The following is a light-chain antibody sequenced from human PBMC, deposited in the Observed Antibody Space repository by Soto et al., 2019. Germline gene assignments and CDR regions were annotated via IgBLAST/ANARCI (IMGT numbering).Light chain of an antibody. CDR3: HSYDRSLSGYV. V-gene: IGLV1-40*01. J-gene: IGLJ1*01. Sequence: QSVLTQPRSVSGAPGQRVTISCTGSSSKIGAGYHVNWYQQLPGTAPKLLIHGNSNRPSGVPDRFSGSKSGTSASLAITGLQAEDEADYYCHSYDRSLSGYVLGTGTKVTVL. CDR1: SSKIGAGYH. CDR2: GNS.